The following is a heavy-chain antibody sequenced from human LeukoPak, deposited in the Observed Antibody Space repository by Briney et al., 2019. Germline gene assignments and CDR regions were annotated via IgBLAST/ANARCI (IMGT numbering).Heavy chain of an antibody. Sequence: GGSLRLSCAASGFTFSSYGMHWVRQAPGKGLEWVAVISYDGSNKYYADSVKGRFTISRDNSKNTLYLQMNSLRAEDTAVYYCAREIGYSSGWSSYWGQGTLVTVSS. V-gene: IGHV3-30*03. CDR3: AREIGYSSGWSSY. CDR2: ISYDGSNK. J-gene: IGHJ4*02. D-gene: IGHD6-19*01. CDR1: GFTFSSYG.